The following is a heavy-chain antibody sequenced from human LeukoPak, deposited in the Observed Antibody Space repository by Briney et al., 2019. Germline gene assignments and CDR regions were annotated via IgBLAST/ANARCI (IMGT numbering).Heavy chain of an antibody. CDR1: GGSISSSSYY. CDR2: IYCSGST. Sequence: SETLSLTCTVSGGSISSSSYYWGWIRQPPGKGLEWIGSIYCSGSTYYNPSLKSRVTISVDTSKNQFSLKLSSVTAADTAVYYCARERKEWLRWDYYYYGMDVWGQGTTVTVSS. CDR3: ARERKEWLRWDYYYYGMDV. V-gene: IGHV4-39*07. D-gene: IGHD5-12*01. J-gene: IGHJ6*02.